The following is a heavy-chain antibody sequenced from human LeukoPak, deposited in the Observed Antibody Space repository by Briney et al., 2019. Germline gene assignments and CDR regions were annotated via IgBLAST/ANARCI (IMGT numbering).Heavy chain of an antibody. CDR3: ARDIAAAGTPLGFDY. Sequence: GGSLRLSCAASGFTFSSYEMNWVRQAPGKGLEWVSYISSSGSTIYYADSVKGRFTISRDNAKNSLYLQMNSLRAEDTAVYYCARDIAAAGTPLGFDYWGQGTLVTVSS. CDR2: ISSSGSTI. J-gene: IGHJ4*02. D-gene: IGHD6-13*01. CDR1: GFTFSSYE. V-gene: IGHV3-48*03.